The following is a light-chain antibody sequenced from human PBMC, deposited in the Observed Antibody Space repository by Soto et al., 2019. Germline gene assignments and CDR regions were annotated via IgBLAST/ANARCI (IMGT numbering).Light chain of an antibody. Sequence: DIQVTQSPSSLPASIGDKVTITCRTSQNISVYLNWYQQKPGKAPQVLIYAASTLQGGVPSRFSGSGSGTHFTFTIKSLEPEDFATYYCQQAYINPRTFGQGTKVEIK. CDR2: AAS. CDR3: QQAYINPRT. J-gene: IGKJ1*01. V-gene: IGKV1-39*01. CDR1: QNISVY.